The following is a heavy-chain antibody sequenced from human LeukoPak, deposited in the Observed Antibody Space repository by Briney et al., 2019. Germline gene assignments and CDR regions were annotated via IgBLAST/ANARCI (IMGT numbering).Heavy chain of an antibody. D-gene: IGHD6-6*01. CDR1: GGSISSSSYY. J-gene: IGHJ4*02. Sequence: PSETLSLTCTVSGGSISSSSYYWGWISQPPGKGLEWIGSIYYSGSTYYNPSHKSRVTISVDTSKNQFSLKLSSVTAADTAVYYCAVIAARRGDYWRQGTLVTVSS. V-gene: IGHV4-39*01. CDR3: AVIAARRGDY. CDR2: IYYSGST.